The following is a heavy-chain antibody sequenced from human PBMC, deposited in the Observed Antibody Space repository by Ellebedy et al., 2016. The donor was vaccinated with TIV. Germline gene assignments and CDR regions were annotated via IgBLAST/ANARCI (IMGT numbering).Heavy chain of an antibody. V-gene: IGHV1-69*05. CDR3: ARDLRTDTAMVDFDY. D-gene: IGHD5-18*01. J-gene: IGHJ4*02. CDR2: IIPIFGTA. CDR1: GGTFSSYA. Sequence: SVKVSXXASGGTFSSYAISWVRQAPGQGLEWMGGIIPIFGTANYAQKLQGRVTMTTDTSTSTAYMELRSLRSDDTAVYYCARDLRTDTAMVDFDYWGQGTLVTVSS.